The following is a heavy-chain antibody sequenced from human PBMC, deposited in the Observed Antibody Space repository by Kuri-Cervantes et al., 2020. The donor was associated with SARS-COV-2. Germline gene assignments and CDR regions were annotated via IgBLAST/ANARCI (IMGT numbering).Heavy chain of an antibody. D-gene: IGHD1-1*01. CDR1: GFTFSSYE. CDR2: TSSSGSTI. J-gene: IGHJ4*02. CDR3: VRDGDHWNFDY. Sequence: GESLKISCAASGFTFSSYEMNWVRQAPGKGLEWVSYTSSSGSTIYYADSVKGRFTISRDNAKNMLFLQMNSLRAEDTAVYYCVRDGDHWNFDYWGQGTLVTVSS. V-gene: IGHV3-48*03.